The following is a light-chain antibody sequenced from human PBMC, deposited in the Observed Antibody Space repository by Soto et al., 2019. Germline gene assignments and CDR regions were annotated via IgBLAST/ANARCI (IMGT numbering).Light chain of an antibody. J-gene: IGLJ3*02. V-gene: IGLV1-44*01. CDR2: NNN. CDR1: SSSIGSAY. Sequence: QAVVTQPPSASGTPGQRVTISCSGSSSSIGSAYVYWYQQLPGTAPKLLIHNNNQRPSGVPDRVSGSKSGTSASLAISGLQSEDEADYYCAAWDNSLNGWVFGGGTQLTVL. CDR3: AAWDNSLNGWV.